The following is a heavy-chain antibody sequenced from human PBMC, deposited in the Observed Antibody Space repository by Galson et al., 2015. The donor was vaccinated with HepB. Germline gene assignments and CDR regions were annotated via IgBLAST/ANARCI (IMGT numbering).Heavy chain of an antibody. V-gene: IGHV1-18*01. CDR3: ARGLLRFLEWSTPYFDY. D-gene: IGHD3-3*01. Sequence: SVKVSCKASGYTFTSYGISWVRQAPGQGLEWMGWISAYNGNTNYAQKLQGRVTMTTDTSTSTAYMELRSLRSDDTAVYYCARGLLRFLEWSTPYFDYWGQGTLVTVSS. CDR1: GYTFTSYG. J-gene: IGHJ4*02. CDR2: ISAYNGNT.